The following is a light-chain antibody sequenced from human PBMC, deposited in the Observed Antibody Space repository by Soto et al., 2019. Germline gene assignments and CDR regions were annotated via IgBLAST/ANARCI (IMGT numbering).Light chain of an antibody. J-gene: IGKJ1*01. Sequence: EIVLTQSPGTLSLSPGERATLSCRASQSVSSSYLAWYQQKPGQAARLLIYGASSRATGIPDRFSGSGSGTDFTLTISRLEQEDFAVYYCQQYGSSPPTFGEGTKVEIK. CDR3: QQYGSSPPT. CDR1: QSVSSSY. V-gene: IGKV3-20*01. CDR2: GAS.